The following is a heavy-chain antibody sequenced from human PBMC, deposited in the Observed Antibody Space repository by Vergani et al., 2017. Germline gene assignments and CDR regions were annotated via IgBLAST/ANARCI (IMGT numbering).Heavy chain of an antibody. V-gene: IGHV4-30-2*01. CDR1: GDAISRDTYS. CDR2: GYYSGTT. CDR3: ARGQTGYSRDWSTYFFYMDV. Sequence: QLQLQESDSRLVNPSQTLSLTCTLSGDAISRDTYSWNWVRQPPGKPLEWIGSGYYSGTTYYNPSLGGRVTMSIDKSKNHFSLTLTSVTAADSAFYFCARGQTGYSRDWSTYFFYMDVWGKGTTVTVSS. J-gene: IGHJ6*03. D-gene: IGHD3/OR15-3a*01.